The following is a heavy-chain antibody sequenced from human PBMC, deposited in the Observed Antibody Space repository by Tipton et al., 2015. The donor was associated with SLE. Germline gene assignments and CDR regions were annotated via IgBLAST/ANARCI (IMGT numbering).Heavy chain of an antibody. V-gene: IGHV4-4*07. Sequence: TLSLTCTVSGGSISSYYWSWIRQPAGKGLEWIGRIYTSGSTYYNPSLKSRVTISVDTSKNQFSLKLSSVTAADTAVYYCARHRGFLEWLNWFDPWGQGTLVTVSS. CDR3: ARHRGFLEWLNWFDP. J-gene: IGHJ5*02. CDR1: GGSISSYY. D-gene: IGHD3-3*01. CDR2: IYTSGST.